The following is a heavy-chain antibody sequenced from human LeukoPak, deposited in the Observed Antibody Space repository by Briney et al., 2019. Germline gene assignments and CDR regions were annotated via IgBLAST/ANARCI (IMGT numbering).Heavy chain of an antibody. CDR1: GGSISSSSYY. D-gene: IGHD2-2*01. J-gene: IGHJ4*02. Sequence: PSETLSLTCTVSGGSISSSSYYWGWIRQPPGKGLEWIGSIYYSGSTYYNPSLKSRVTISVDTSKNQFSLKLSSVTAADTAVYYCARGPLYASDYWGQGTLVTVSS. CDR2: IYYSGST. V-gene: IGHV4-39*01. CDR3: ARGPLYASDY.